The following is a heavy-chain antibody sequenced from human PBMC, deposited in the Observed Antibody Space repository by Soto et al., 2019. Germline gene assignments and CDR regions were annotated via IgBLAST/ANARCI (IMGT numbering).Heavy chain of an antibody. D-gene: IGHD3-9*01. J-gene: IGHJ4*02. CDR1: GGSISSYY. CDR2: IYYSGST. CDR3: ARHGSRGILTVATTEMDY. Sequence: SETLSLTCTVSGGSISSYYWSWIRQPPGKGLEWIGYIYYSGSTNYNPSLKSRVTISVDTSKNQFSLKLSSVTAADTAVYYCARHGSRGILTVATTEMDYWGQGTLVTVSS. V-gene: IGHV4-59*08.